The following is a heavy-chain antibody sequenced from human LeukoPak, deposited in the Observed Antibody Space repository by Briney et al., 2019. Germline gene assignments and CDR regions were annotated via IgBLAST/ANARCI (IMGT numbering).Heavy chain of an antibody. V-gene: IGHV4-59*01. CDR3: ARVSLDFYDRSGYYYFDY. CDR2: IYYSGST. J-gene: IGHJ4*02. D-gene: IGHD3-22*01. CDR1: GGSMNTYY. Sequence: PSETLSLTCTATGGSMNTYYWSWIRQPPGKGLEWIGYIYYSGSTSYSPSLKSRVTMSVDTSKNQFSLNLRSVTAADTAVYYCARVSLDFYDRSGYYYFDYWGQGTLATVSS.